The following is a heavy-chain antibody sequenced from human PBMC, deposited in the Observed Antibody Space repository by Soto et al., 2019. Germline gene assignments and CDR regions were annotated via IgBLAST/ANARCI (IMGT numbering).Heavy chain of an antibody. CDR2: IYYSGST. CDR3: ASLGVVVQAAQHDYYYYYGMDV. V-gene: IGHV4-39*01. J-gene: IGHJ6*02. CDR1: GGSISSSSYY. Sequence: PSETLSLTCTVSGGSISSSSYYWGWIRQPPGKGLEWIGRIYYSGSTYYNPSLKSRVTISVDTSKNQFSLKLSSVTAADTAVYYCASLGVVVQAAQHDYYYYYGMDVWGQGTTVTVSS. D-gene: IGHD2-2*01.